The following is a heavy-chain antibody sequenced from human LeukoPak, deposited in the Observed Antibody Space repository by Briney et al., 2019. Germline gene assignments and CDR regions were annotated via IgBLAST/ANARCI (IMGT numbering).Heavy chain of an antibody. D-gene: IGHD2-15*01. CDR2: IFPGDSDT. CDR1: EYSFATYR. V-gene: IGHV5-51*01. J-gene: IGHJ4*02. Sequence: GGSLKISCKGSEYSFATYRIGWVRQMPGQGLEWMGIIFPGDSDTRYSPSFQGQVTISADKSISTAYLQWSSLKASDTAIYYCASEYCSGGNCYFDYWGQGTLVTVSS. CDR3: ASEYCSGGNCYFDY.